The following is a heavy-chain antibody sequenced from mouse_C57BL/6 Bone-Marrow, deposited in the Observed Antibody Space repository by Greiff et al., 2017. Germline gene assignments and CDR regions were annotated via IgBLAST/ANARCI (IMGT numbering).Heavy chain of an antibody. D-gene: IGHD1-1*01. V-gene: IGHV1-15*01. CDR2: IDPETGGT. Sequence: QVQLQQSGAELVRPGASVTLSCKASGYTFTDYEMHWVKQTPVHGLEWIGAIDPETGGTAYNQKFKGKAILTADKSSSTAYMELRSLTSEDSAVDYCTRPITTVVATPCAYWGQGTLVTVSA. CDR1: GYTFTDYE. J-gene: IGHJ3*01. CDR3: TRPITTVVATPCAY.